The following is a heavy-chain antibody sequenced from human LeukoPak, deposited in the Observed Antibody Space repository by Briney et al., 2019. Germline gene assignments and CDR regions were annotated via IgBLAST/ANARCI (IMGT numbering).Heavy chain of an antibody. Sequence: GGSLRLSCAASGFTFDDYGMSWVRQAPGKGLEWVSGINWNGGSTGYADSVKGRFTISRDNSKNTLYLQMNSLRAEDTAVYYCAKDRPTYYYGSGSYMDVWGKGTTVTISS. J-gene: IGHJ6*03. V-gene: IGHV3-20*04. CDR2: INWNGGST. D-gene: IGHD3-10*01. CDR3: AKDRPTYYYGSGSYMDV. CDR1: GFTFDDYG.